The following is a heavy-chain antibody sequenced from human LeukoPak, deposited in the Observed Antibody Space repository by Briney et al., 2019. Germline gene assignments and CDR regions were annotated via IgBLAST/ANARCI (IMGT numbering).Heavy chain of an antibody. V-gene: IGHV1-69*05. D-gene: IGHD4-17*01. CDR2: IIPIFGTA. Sequence: SSVKVSCKASGGTFSSYAISWVRQAPGQGLEWMGGIIPIFGTANYAQKFQGRVTMTTDTSTSTAYMELRSLRSDDTAVYYCARDRGALAVTTKLAFDIWGQGTMVTVSS. J-gene: IGHJ3*02. CDR1: GGTFSSYA. CDR3: ARDRGALAVTTKLAFDI.